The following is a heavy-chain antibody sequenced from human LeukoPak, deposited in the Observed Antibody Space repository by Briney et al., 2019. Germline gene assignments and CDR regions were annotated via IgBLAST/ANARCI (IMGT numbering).Heavy chain of an antibody. V-gene: IGHV1-69*06. CDR1: GYTLTTYA. CDR3: ARAPTYGGNHYYYYYMDV. Sequence: ASVKVSCKASGYTLTTYAMNWVRQAPGQGLEWMGGIIPIFGTANYAQKFQGRVTITADKSTSTAYMELSSLRSEDTAVYYCARAPTYGGNHYYYYYMDVWGKGTTVTVSS. CDR2: IIPIFGTA. D-gene: IGHD4-23*01. J-gene: IGHJ6*03.